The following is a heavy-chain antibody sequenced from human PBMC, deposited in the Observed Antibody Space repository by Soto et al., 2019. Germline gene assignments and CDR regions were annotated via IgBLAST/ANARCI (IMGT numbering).Heavy chain of an antibody. V-gene: IGHV4-34*01. CDR1: GGSFSGYY. Sequence: PSETLSLTCAVYGGSFSGYYWSWIRQPPGKGLEWLGEINHSGSTNYNPSLKSRVTISVDTSKNQFSLKLSSATAADTAVYYCARETYGDYVGYFDPWGQRTPVTVSS. D-gene: IGHD4-17*01. CDR2: INHSGST. J-gene: IGHJ5*02. CDR3: ARETYGDYVGYFDP.